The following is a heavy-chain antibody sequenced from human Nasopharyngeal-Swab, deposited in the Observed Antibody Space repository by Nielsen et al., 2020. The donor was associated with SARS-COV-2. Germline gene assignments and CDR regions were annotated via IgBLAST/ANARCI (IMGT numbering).Heavy chain of an antibody. D-gene: IGHD1-20*01. CDR2: INPSGGST. CDR3: ARDPITGTTEAENPPFDY. J-gene: IGHJ4*02. Sequence: WVRQAPGQGLEWMGIINPSGGSTSYVQKFQGRVTMTRDTSTSTVYMELSSLRSEDTAVYYCARDPITGTTEAENPPFDYWGQGTLVTVSS. V-gene: IGHV1-46*01.